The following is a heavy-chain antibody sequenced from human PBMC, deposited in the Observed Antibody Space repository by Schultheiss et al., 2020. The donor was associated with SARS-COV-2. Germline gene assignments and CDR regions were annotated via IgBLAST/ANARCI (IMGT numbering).Heavy chain of an antibody. CDR2: TYYSGNT. V-gene: IGHV4-30-4*01. J-gene: IGHJ6*02. CDR3: AREFRYGMDV. CDR1: GGSISSSSYY. Sequence: SETLSLTCTVSGGSISSSSYYWSWVRQSPGKGLEWIGYTYYSGNTYYNPSLKSRLSISVDTSKNQFSLELTSLTPADTAVYYCAREFRYGMDVWGLGTAVTVSS.